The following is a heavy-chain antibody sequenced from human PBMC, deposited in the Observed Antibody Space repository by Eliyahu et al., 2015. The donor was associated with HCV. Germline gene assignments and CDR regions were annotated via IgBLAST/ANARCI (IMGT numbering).Heavy chain of an antibody. CDR2: IKSKTDGGTT. D-gene: IGHD4-11*01. V-gene: IGHV3-15*01. Sequence: EVXLVESGGGLVKPGGSLXXSCAAXGFIFSDAWMTWVRQAPGKGLEWVGRIKSKTDGGTTVYAAAVKGRFTFSRDDSKNTLYLQMSSLKSEDTAVYYCTTDLTVPTLHYWGLGTLVTVSS. CDR3: TTDLTVPTLHY. J-gene: IGHJ4*02. CDR1: GFIFSDAW.